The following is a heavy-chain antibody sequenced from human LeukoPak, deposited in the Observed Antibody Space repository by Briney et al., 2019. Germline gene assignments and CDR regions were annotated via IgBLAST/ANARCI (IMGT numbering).Heavy chain of an antibody. J-gene: IGHJ6*04. D-gene: IGHD4-17*01. CDR2: IKSKTDGGTT. V-gene: IGHV3-15*01. CDR3: TEGSEGDYNYYYYGMDV. CDR1: GFTFSNEW. Sequence: GGSLRLSCAASGFTFSNEWMSWVRQAPGKGLEWVGRIKSKTDGGTTDYAAPVKGRFTISRDDSKNTLYLQMNSLKTEDTAVYYCTEGSEGDYNYYYYGMDVWGKGTTVTVSS.